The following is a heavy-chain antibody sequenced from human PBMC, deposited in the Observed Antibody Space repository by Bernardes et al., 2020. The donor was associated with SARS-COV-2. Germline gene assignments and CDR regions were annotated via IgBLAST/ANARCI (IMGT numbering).Heavy chain of an antibody. D-gene: IGHD3-10*01. CDR1: GFTFSRYN. J-gene: IGHJ4*02. Sequence: GGSLRLSCAASGFTFSRYNMDWVRQAPGEGLEWVASISSISHYIYYADSLKGRFTISRDNAKNSLFLQMNSLSAEDTAVYYCARDQSIAEREYDSWGQGALVTVSS. CDR3: ARDQSIAEREYDS. V-gene: IGHV3-21*01. CDR2: ISSISHYI.